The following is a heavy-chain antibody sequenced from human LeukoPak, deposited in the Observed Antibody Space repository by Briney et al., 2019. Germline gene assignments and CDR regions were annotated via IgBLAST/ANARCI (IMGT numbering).Heavy chain of an antibody. J-gene: IGHJ4*02. V-gene: IGHV3-21*01. CDR3: ARSGDSSGYYYGN. CDR1: GFTFSRFT. CDR2: ISSSSSYI. D-gene: IGHD3-22*01. Sequence: GGSLRPSCAASGFTFSRFTMNWVRQAPGKGLEWVSSISSSSSYIYYADSVKGRFTISRDNAKNSLFLQMNSLRAEDTAVYYCARSGDSSGYYYGNWGQGTLVTVSS.